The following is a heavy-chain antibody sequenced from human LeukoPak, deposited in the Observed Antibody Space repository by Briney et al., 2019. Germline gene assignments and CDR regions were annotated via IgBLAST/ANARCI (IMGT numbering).Heavy chain of an antibody. Sequence: ASVKVSCKASGYTFTSYGISWVRQAPGQGLEWMGWISAYNGNTNYAQKLQGRVTMTTDTSTSTAYMELRSLGSDDTAVYYRARGVGYCSSTSCYTRFDPWGQGTLVTVSS. CDR2: ISAYNGNT. J-gene: IGHJ5*02. CDR3: ARGVGYCSSTSCYTRFDP. V-gene: IGHV1-18*01. D-gene: IGHD2-2*02. CDR1: GYTFTSYG.